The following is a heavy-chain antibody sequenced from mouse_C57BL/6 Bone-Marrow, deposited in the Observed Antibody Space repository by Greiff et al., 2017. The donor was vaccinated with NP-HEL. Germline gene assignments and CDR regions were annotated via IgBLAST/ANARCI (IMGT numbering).Heavy chain of an antibody. Sequence: VQLQQSGPGLVQPSQSLSITCTVSGFSLTSYGVHWVRQSPGKGLEWLGVIWRGGSTDYNAAFISRLSISKDNSKSQVFFKMNSLQADDTAIYYCARNSPTPGFAYWGQGTLVTVSA. CDR3: ARNSPTPGFAY. J-gene: IGHJ3*01. V-gene: IGHV2-2*01. CDR1: GFSLTSYG. D-gene: IGHD2-10*01. CDR2: IWRGGST.